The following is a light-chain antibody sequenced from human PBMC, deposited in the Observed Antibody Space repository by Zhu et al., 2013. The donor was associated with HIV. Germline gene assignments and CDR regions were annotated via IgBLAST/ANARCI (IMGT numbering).Light chain of an antibody. Sequence: EIVMTQSPANLSVSPGETAVLACRASQGVNTNLAWYQHKPGQTPRLLIYHTSTRATGTPARFTGTGSGTEFTLTINSLQSEDFAIYYCQQYNNWPRFGQGSRVEIK. CDR2: HTS. V-gene: IGKV3-15*01. CDR3: QQYNNWPR. CDR1: QGVNTN. J-gene: IGKJ1*01.